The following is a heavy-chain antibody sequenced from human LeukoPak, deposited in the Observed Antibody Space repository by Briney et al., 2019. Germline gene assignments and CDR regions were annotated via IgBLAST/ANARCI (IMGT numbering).Heavy chain of an antibody. CDR2: INHSVST. CDR1: GGSFSGYY. CDR3: AKGNDWELNCLDY. J-gene: IGHJ4*02. D-gene: IGHD1-26*01. Sequence: SETLSLICAVYGGSFSGYYWSWIRQPLGKGLEWIGEINHSVSTNYNPSLKSRVTISVDTSKNQFSLMLSSVTAADTAVYYCAKGNDWELNCLDYWGQGTLVTVSS. V-gene: IGHV4-34*01.